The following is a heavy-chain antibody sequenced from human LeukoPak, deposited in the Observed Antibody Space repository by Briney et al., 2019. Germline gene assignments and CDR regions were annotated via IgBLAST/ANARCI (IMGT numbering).Heavy chain of an antibody. V-gene: IGHV4-61*01. CDR1: GGSVSSGSYY. J-gene: IGHJ6*02. CDR3: ARDRTSGSPHYYYYGMDV. D-gene: IGHD1-26*01. Sequence: PSETLSLTCTVSGGSVSSGSYYWSWIRQPPGKGLEWIGYIYYSGSTNYNPSLKSRVTISVDTSKNQFSLKLSSVTAADTAVYYCARDRTSGSPHYYYYGMDVWGQGTTVTVSS. CDR2: IYYSGST.